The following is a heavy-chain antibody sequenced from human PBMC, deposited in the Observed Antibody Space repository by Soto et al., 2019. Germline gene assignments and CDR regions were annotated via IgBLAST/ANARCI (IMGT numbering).Heavy chain of an antibody. CDR3: AKTNWNYEYYYYGMDV. Sequence: GGSLRLSCAASGFTFSSYGMHWVRQAPGKGLEWVAVISYDGSNKYYADSVKGRFTISRDNSKNTLYLQMNSLRAEDTAVYYCAKTNWNYEYYYYGMDVWGQGTTVTVSS. J-gene: IGHJ6*02. D-gene: IGHD1-7*01. CDR2: ISYDGSNK. CDR1: GFTFSSYG. V-gene: IGHV3-30*18.